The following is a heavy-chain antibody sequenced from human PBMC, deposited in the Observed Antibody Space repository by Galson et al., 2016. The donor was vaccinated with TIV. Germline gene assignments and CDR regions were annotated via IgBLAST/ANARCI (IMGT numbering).Heavy chain of an antibody. J-gene: IGHJ4*02. V-gene: IGHV1-69*13. D-gene: IGHD3-3*01. Sequence: SVKVSCKASGGTFSTYVFNWVRLAPGQGLEWMGGIIPLFGTINYAQKFQGRVTITADESSTTVYTELNSLRSGDTAVYYCAWGEGDLKEWLSRPLESWGQGTLVVVSS. CDR1: GGTFSTYV. CDR2: IIPLFGTI. CDR3: AWGEGDLKEWLSRPLES.